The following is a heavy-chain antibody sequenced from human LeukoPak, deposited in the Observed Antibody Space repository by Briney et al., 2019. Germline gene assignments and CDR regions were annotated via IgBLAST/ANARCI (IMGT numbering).Heavy chain of an antibody. V-gene: IGHV3-30-3*01. Sequence: PGGSLRLSCVASGFSFSSYAMHWVRQAPGKGLEWVALISYDVTTKYYADSVKGRFTISRDNSKNTLSLQMNSLRGEDTAVYYCARDRYYMDVWGKGTTVTVSS. J-gene: IGHJ6*03. CDR2: ISYDVTTK. CDR3: ARDRYYMDV. CDR1: GFSFSSYA.